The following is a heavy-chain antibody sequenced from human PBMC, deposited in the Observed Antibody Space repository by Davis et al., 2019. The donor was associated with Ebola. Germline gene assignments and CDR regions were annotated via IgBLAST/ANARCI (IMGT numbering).Heavy chain of an antibody. D-gene: IGHD4-11*01. J-gene: IGHJ4*02. CDR2: INGDGSST. CDR1: GFTFSNHW. CDR3: ARDSDDYSFDY. Sequence: GESLKISCAASGFTFSNHWMHWVRQAPGKGLVWVSRINGDGSSTGYADSVKGRFTISRDNAKNTLYLQMNSLRPEDTAVYYCARDSDDYSFDYWGQGTLVTVSS. V-gene: IGHV3-74*01.